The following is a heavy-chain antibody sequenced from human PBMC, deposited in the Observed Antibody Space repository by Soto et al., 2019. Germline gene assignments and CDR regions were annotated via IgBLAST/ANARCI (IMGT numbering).Heavy chain of an antibody. V-gene: IGHV4-39*01. Sequence: TLSLTCTFSVCSISSSSYYWCWIRHPPGKGLEWIGSIYYSGSTYYNPSLKSRVTISVDTSKNQFSLKLSSVTAADTAVYYCASHYYGSGSYYVGTFDYWGQGTLVTVSS. CDR2: IYYSGST. D-gene: IGHD3-10*01. J-gene: IGHJ4*02. CDR3: ASHYYGSGSYYVGTFDY. CDR1: VCSISSSSYY.